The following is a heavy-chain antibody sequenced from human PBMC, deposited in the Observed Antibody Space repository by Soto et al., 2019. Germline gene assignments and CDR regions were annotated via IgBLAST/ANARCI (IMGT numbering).Heavy chain of an antibody. CDR3: ARERIVVVPAAIVYYGMDV. J-gene: IGHJ6*02. CDR1: GGSVSSGSYY. D-gene: IGHD2-2*01. Sequence: QVQLQELGPGLVKPSETLSLTCTVSGGSVSSGSYYWSWIRQPPGKGLEWIGYIYYSGSTNYNPSLKSRVTISVDTSKNQFSLKLSSVTAADTAVYYCARERIVVVPAAIVYYGMDVWGQGTTVTVSS. V-gene: IGHV4-61*01. CDR2: IYYSGST.